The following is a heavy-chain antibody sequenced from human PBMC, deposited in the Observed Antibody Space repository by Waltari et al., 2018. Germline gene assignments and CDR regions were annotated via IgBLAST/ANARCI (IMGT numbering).Heavy chain of an antibody. V-gene: IGHV3-49*04. J-gene: IGHJ4*02. CDR3: TRALQIDF. CDR1: GFPFGDYD. CDR2: IRNKAFGGAT. Sequence: GGGLIQPGRSLSLSCTASGFPFGDYDMTWVRQAPGKGLEWVGFIRNKAFGGATQYAASVKGRFTISRDDSKSIVYLQMNSLKAEDTAVYYCTRALQIDFWGQGTLVTVSS.